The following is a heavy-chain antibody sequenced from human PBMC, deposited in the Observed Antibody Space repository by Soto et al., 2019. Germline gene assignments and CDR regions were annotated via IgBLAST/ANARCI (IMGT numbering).Heavy chain of an antibody. CDR2: TDSSGSSI. CDR1: GLTFSSYE. CDR3: ATDRRWELL. Sequence: PGGSLRLSCAASGLTFSSYEMIWVRQAPGKGLEWVSYTDSSGSSIYYADSVKGRFTISRDNVKNSLFLQMNSLKAEDTSVYYCATDRRWELLWGQGTLVTVSS. J-gene: IGHJ4*02. D-gene: IGHD1-26*01. V-gene: IGHV3-48*03.